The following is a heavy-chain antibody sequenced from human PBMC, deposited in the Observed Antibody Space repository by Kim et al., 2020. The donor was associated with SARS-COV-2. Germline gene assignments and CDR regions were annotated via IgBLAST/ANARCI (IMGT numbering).Heavy chain of an antibody. CDR2: IKSETDGGTI. CDR3: TTLSLRY. CDR1: GFTFRNAW. J-gene: IGHJ4*01. D-gene: IGHD1-20*01. Sequence: GGSLRLSCAASGFTFRNAWMTWVRQAPGKGLDWVGRIKSETDGGTIEYAAPVKDRFTISRDDSKNPLYLQMSSLKTKDTAVYYCTTLSLRYWGQGTLVTVSS. V-gene: IGHV3-15*01.